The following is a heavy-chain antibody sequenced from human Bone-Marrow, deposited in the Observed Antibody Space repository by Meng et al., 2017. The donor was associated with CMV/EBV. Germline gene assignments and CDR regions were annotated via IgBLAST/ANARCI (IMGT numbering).Heavy chain of an antibody. D-gene: IGHD6-19*01. CDR1: GFSFRTYG. CDR2: IRHDGTNA. V-gene: IGHV3-30*02. Sequence: GGSLRLSCAASGFSFRTYGMHWVRQAPGKGLEWVAFIRHDGTNAYFADSVKGRLTISRDNSKNMMYLQMTSLRPEDTGVYYCAKDQRDSSSWFDQWGQGALVTVSS. J-gene: IGHJ5*02. CDR3: AKDQRDSSSWFDQ.